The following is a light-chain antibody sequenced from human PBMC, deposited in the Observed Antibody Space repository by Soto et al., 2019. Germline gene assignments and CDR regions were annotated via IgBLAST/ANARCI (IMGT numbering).Light chain of an antibody. Sequence: EIVMTQSPATLSVSPGEKATVSCRASQSVSNNLAWYQQKPGQAPRVLIYGASTRATGIPARFSGSGSGTEFTLTISSLQSEDFAVYYCQHYNNWPRTFGQGTKVEIK. CDR3: QHYNNWPRT. J-gene: IGKJ1*01. CDR1: QSVSNN. V-gene: IGKV3-15*01. CDR2: GAS.